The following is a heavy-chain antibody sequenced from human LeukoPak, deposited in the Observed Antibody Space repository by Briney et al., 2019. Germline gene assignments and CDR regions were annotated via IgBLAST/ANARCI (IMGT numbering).Heavy chain of an antibody. Sequence: SETLSLTCTVSGGSISSGDYYWSWIRQPPGKGLEWIAYMYYSGSTYYNPSLKSRVTISVDTSKNQFSLKLSSVAAADTAVYYCARASSPKYSYGSRALGYWGQGTLVTVSS. V-gene: IGHV4-30-4*01. CDR3: ARASSPKYSYGSRALGY. J-gene: IGHJ4*02. D-gene: IGHD5-18*01. CDR2: MYYSGST. CDR1: GGSISSGDYY.